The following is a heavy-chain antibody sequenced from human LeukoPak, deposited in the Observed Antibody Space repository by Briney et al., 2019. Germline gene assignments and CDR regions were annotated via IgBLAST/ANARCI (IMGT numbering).Heavy chain of an antibody. D-gene: IGHD2-15*01. CDR3: PRGRYCSADICSGGDAFDI. CDR1: GGSINNYY. Sequence: SETLSLTCTVSGGSINNYYWRWVRQPAGKGLEWVGRIYTGGSTNYTPSLNSRLTMSVDTSKNQFSLTLISVTAADTAVYYCPRGRYCSADICSGGDAFDIWGQGTMVSVSS. J-gene: IGHJ3*02. V-gene: IGHV4-4*07. CDR2: IYTGGST.